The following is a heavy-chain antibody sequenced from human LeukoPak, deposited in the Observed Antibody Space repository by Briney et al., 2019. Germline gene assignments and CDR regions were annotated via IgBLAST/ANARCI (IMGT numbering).Heavy chain of an antibody. CDR3: ARSGDGYNYPDY. Sequence: GGSLRLSCAASGFAFSSYAMSWVRQAPGKGLEWVSAISGSGGSTYYADSVKGRFTISRDNAKNSLYLQMNSLRAEDTAVYYCARSGDGYNYPDYWGQGTLVTVSS. CDR2: ISGSGGST. D-gene: IGHD5-24*01. V-gene: IGHV3-23*01. J-gene: IGHJ4*02. CDR1: GFAFSSYA.